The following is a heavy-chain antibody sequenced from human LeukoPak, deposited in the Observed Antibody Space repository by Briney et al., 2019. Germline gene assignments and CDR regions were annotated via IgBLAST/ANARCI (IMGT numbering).Heavy chain of an antibody. CDR3: AKPRYYDSSGYPRFGRGPIDY. Sequence: GRSLRLSCAASGFTFSSYGMHWVRQAPGKGLEWVAVISYDGSNKYYAYSVNGRCTISRDNSKNTLDLQMNSLRAEDTAVYYCAKPRYYDSSGYPRFGRGPIDYWGQGTLVTVSS. CDR2: ISYDGSNK. D-gene: IGHD3-22*01. V-gene: IGHV3-30*18. CDR1: GFTFSSYG. J-gene: IGHJ4*02.